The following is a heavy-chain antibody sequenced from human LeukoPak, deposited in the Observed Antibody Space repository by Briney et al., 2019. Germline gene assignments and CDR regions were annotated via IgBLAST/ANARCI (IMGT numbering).Heavy chain of an antibody. D-gene: IGHD6-19*01. J-gene: IGHJ3*02. CDR2: ISSSSSYI. CDR1: GFTFSSYS. V-gene: IGHV3-21*01. CDR3: ARVVISPRWEWLVRGAFDI. Sequence: GGSLRPSCAASGFTFSSYSMNWVRQAPGKGLEWVSSISSSSSYIYYADSVKGRFTISRDNAKNSLYLQMNSLRAEDTAVYYCARVVISPRWEWLVRGAFDIWGQGTMVTVSS.